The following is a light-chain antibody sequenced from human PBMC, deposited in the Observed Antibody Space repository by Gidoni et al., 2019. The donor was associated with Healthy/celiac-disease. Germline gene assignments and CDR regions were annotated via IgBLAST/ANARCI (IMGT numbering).Light chain of an antibody. CDR2: WAS. J-gene: IGKJ2*04. CDR1: QSVLYSSNNKNY. V-gene: IGKV4-1*01. Sequence: DIVMTQSPDSLAVSLGERATINCKSSQSVLYSSNNKNYLDWYQQKPGQPPKLLIYWASTRESGVPDRFSGSGSGTDFTLTIFSLQAEDVAVYYCQQYYSTPCSFGQGTKLEIK. CDR3: QQYYSTPCS.